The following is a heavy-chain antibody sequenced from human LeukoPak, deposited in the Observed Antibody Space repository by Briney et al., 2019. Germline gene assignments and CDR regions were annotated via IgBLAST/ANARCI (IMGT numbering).Heavy chain of an antibody. CDR2: ISGCT. D-gene: IGHD1-26*01. J-gene: IGHJ3*02. V-gene: IGHV3-23*01. Sequence: GGSLRLSCAASGFTFSSYGMSWVRQVPGKGLEWVSGISGCTKYADSVKGRFTISRDNSKNTLDLQMNSLRVEDTAVYYCAKVRSGSFHDGFDIWGQGTMVTVSS. CDR3: AKVRSGSFHDGFDI. CDR1: GFTFSSYG.